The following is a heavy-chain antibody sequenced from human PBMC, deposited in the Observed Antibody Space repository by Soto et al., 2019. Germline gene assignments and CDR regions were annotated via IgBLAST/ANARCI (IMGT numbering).Heavy chain of an antibody. CDR1: GYTLTELS. CDR3: AAGILTGYSIGWGYYYYGMDV. D-gene: IGHD3-9*01. J-gene: IGHJ6*02. CDR2: FDPEDGET. V-gene: IGHV1-24*01. Sequence: ASVKVSCKVSGYTLTELSMHWVRQAPGEGPEWMGGFDPEDGETIYAQKFQGRVTMTEDTSTDTAYMELSSLRSEDTAVYYCAAGILTGYSIGWGYYYYGMDVWGLGTTVTVSS.